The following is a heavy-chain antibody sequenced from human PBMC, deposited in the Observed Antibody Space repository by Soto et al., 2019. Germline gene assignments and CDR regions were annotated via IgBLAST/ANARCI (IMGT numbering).Heavy chain of an antibody. CDR3: ARDPSYYGMDA. CDR2: INAGNGNT. CDR1: GYTFTSYA. Sequence: QVQLVQSGAEEKKPGASVKVSCKASGYTFTSYAMHWVRQAPGQRLEWMGWINAGNGNTKYSQKFQGRVTITRDTSASTASMELSSLRSEDTAVYYCARDPSYYGMDAWGQGTTLTVSS. J-gene: IGHJ6*02. V-gene: IGHV1-3*05.